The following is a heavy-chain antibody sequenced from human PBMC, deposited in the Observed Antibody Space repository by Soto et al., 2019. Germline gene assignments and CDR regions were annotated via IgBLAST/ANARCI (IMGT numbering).Heavy chain of an antibody. V-gene: IGHV4-4*02. CDR2: IYHSGST. CDR1: GGSISSSNW. Sequence: SETLSLTCAVSGGSISSSNWWSWVRQPPGKGLEWIGGIYHSGSTNYNPSLKSRVTISVDKSKNQFSLKLSSVTAADTAVYYCARQPRYDILTGYRNWFDPWGQGTLVTVSS. CDR3: ARQPRYDILTGYRNWFDP. J-gene: IGHJ5*02. D-gene: IGHD3-9*01.